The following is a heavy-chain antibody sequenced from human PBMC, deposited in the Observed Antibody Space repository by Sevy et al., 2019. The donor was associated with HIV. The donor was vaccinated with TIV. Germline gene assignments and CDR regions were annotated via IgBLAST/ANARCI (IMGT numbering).Heavy chain of an antibody. CDR1: GFIFSSYT. J-gene: IGHJ4*02. CDR2: ISSVSGDT. CDR3: ARDFQFVLDF. Sequence: GGSLRLSCRASGFIFSSYTMNWVRQAPGKGLEWISYISSVSGDTYYADSVKCRFTISRDNAKNSLYLQMNSLRDEDTAVYYCARDFQFVLDFWGQGALVTVSS. D-gene: IGHD6-6*01. V-gene: IGHV3-48*02.